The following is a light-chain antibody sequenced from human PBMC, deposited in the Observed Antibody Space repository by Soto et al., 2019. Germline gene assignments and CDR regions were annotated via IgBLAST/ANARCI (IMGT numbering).Light chain of an antibody. V-gene: IGLV2-8*01. CDR1: SSDVGGCNY. CDR3: TSYAGSINWV. Sequence: QSVLTQPPSASGSPGQSVTISCTGTSSDVGGCNYVSWYQQHPGKAPKLMIFEVSKRPSGVPDRFSGSKSGNTASLTVSGLQAEDEADYYCTSYAGSINWVFGGGTKVTVL. CDR2: EVS. J-gene: IGLJ3*02.